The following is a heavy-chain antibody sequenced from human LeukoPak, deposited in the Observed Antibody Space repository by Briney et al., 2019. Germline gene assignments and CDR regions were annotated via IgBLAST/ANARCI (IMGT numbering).Heavy chain of an antibody. CDR2: VSAYNGNT. V-gene: IGHV1-18*01. D-gene: IGHD4-23*01. CDR3: ARDAPRWRNAFDF. J-gene: IGHJ3*01. Sequence: GASVKVSCKASGYTFTSTGICWVRQAPGQGLEWMGWVSAYNGNTNYAQKFRGRVTMTRDTSTNTAYMELRSLRSDDTAMYFCARDAPRWRNAFDFWGQGTMVTVSS. CDR1: GYTFTSTG.